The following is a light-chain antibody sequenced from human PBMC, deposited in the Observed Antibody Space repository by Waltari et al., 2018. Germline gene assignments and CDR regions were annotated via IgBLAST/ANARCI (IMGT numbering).Light chain of an antibody. CDR1: QRVSSN. Sequence: IVMTQSPATLSVSPGERATLSCRASQRVSSNLAWYQQKPGQPPRPLIFGASTRATGIPAMFSGSGSGTEFTLTIHSLQSEDFAVYYCQQYDNWPPITFGQGTRLEIK. CDR3: QQYDNWPPIT. CDR2: GAS. J-gene: IGKJ5*01. V-gene: IGKV3-15*01.